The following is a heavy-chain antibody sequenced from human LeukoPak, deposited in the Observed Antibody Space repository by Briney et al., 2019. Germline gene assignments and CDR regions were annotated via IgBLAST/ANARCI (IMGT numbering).Heavy chain of an antibody. CDR1: GGSISSSGYY. CDR3: AKSGGSGLIDY. CDR2: IYYSGNT. Sequence: SETLSLTCSVSGGSISSSGYYWGWVRQPPGKGLEWIGNIYYSGNTYYNASLNSRVTISVDTSKNDFSLKLRFVTAADTAVYYCAKSGGSGLIDYWGLGTLVTVSS. D-gene: IGHD1-26*01. J-gene: IGHJ4*02. V-gene: IGHV4-39*02.